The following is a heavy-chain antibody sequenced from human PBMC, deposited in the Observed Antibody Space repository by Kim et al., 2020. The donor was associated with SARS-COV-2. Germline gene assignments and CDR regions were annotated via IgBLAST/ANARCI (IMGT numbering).Heavy chain of an antibody. D-gene: IGHD6-13*01. CDR3: ARGPIEAAAGVFQH. CDR2: INTNTGNP. V-gene: IGHV7-4-1*02. CDR1: GYTFTSYA. Sequence: ASVKVSCKASGYTFTSYAMNWVRQAPGQGLEWMGWINTNTGNPTYAQGFTGRFVFSLDTSVSTAYLQISSLKAEDTAVYYCARGPIEAAAGVFQHWGQGTLVTVSS. J-gene: IGHJ1*01.